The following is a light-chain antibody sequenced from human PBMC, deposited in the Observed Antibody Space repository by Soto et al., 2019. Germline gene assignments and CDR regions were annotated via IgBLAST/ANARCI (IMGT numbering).Light chain of an antibody. CDR1: QSVSSSY. Sequence: EIVLTQSPGTLSLSPGERATPSCRASQSVSSSYLAWYQQKPGQAPRLLIYGASSRATGIPDRFSGSGSGTDFTLTISRLEPEDFAVYYCQQYGSSPPRLTFGGGPKVDIK. CDR2: GAS. CDR3: QQYGSSPPRLT. V-gene: IGKV3-20*01. J-gene: IGKJ4*01.